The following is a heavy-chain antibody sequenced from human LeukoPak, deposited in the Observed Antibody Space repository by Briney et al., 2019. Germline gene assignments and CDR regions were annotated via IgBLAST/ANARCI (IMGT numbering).Heavy chain of an antibody. V-gene: IGHV4-30-4*01. CDR3: ARDAILSGYPLDY. D-gene: IGHD3-9*01. Sequence: SQTLSLTCTVSGGSISSGDCYWSWIRQPPGKGLEWIGYIYYSGSTYYNPSLKSRVTISVDTSKNQFSLKLSSVTAADTAVYYCARDAILSGYPLDYWGQGTLVTVPS. CDR1: GGSISSGDCY. J-gene: IGHJ4*02. CDR2: IYYSGST.